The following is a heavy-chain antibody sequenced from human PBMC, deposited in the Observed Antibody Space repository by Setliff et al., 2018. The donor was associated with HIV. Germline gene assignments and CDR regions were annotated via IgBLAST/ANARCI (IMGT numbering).Heavy chain of an antibody. CDR1: GYTFTSYY. CDR3: ASSTITIFGVVPYYFDY. J-gene: IGHJ4*02. CDR2: INPSGGRT. V-gene: IGHV1-46*01. D-gene: IGHD3-3*01. Sequence: ASVKVSCKASGYTFTSYYMHWVRQAPGQGLEWMGIINPSGGRTSYAQKFQGRVTITRDTSASTAYMELHSLRSEDTAIYYCASSTITIFGVVPYYFDYWGQGTLVTVSS.